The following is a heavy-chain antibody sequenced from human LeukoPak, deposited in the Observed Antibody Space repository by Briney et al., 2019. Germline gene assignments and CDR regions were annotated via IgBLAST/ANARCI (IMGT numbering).Heavy chain of an antibody. D-gene: IGHD6-19*01. CDR1: GFTFSSYW. Sequence: GGSLRLSCAASGFTFSSYWMSWVRQAPGKGLEWVANIKQDGSEKYYVDSVKGRFTISRDNAKSSLYLQMNSLRAEDTAVYYCARDVEAGAVDGTGGEAVFDYWGQGTLVTVSS. J-gene: IGHJ4*02. CDR2: IKQDGSEK. V-gene: IGHV3-7*01. CDR3: ARDVEAGAVDGTGGEAVFDY.